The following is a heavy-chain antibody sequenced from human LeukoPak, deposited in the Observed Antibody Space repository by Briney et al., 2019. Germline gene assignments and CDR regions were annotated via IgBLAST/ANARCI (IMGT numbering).Heavy chain of an antibody. CDR1: GFTFSSFA. CDR2: ISSSSSYI. V-gene: IGHV3-21*01. J-gene: IGHJ4*02. CDR3: ARDQVRAAGTPHFDY. D-gene: IGHD6-13*01. Sequence: GGSLRLSCAASGFTFSSFAMSWVRQAPGKGLEWVSSISSSSSYIYYADSVKGRFTISRDNSKNTLYLQMNSLRAEDTAVYYCARDQVRAAGTPHFDYWGQGTLVTVSS.